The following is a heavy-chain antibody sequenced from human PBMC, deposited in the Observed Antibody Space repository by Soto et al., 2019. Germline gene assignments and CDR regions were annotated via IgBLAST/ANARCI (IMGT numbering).Heavy chain of an antibody. J-gene: IGHJ6*02. V-gene: IGHV3-30-3*01. Sequence: GGSLRLSCAASGFTFSRFSMHWVRQAPGKGLAWVAVISYDGNNKHFAESVKGRFSISRDDSKNTVYLEMNNLRGDDSAVYYCARDHGMFLSYYYYGMDVWGQGTTVTVSS. D-gene: IGHD3-10*02. CDR2: ISYDGNNK. CDR3: ARDHGMFLSYYYYGMDV. CDR1: GFTFSRFS.